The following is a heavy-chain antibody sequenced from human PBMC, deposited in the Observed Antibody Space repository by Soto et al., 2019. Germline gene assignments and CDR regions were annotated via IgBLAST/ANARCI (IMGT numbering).Heavy chain of an antibody. V-gene: IGHV1-2*04. Sequence: ASVKVSCKASGYTFTGYYMHWVRQAPGQGLEWMGWINPNSGGTNYAQKFQGWVTMTRDTSISTAYMELSRLRSEDTAVYYCARCLTMVRESYESWPYHYGMDVWGQGTTVTVSS. CDR3: ARCLTMVRESYESWPYHYGMDV. CDR1: GYTFTGYY. D-gene: IGHD3-10*01. J-gene: IGHJ6*02. CDR2: INPNSGGT.